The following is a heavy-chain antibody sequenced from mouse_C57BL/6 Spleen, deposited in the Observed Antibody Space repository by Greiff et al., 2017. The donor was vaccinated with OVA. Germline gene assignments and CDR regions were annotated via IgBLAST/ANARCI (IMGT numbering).Heavy chain of an antibody. V-gene: IGHV1-85*01. CDR2: IYPRDGST. J-gene: IGHJ3*01. CDR3: ARRAAQAPFAY. CDR1: GYTFTSYD. D-gene: IGHD3-2*02. Sequence: VQRVESGPELVKPGASVKLSCKASGYTFTSYDINWVKQRPGQGLEWIGWIYPRDGSTKYNEKFKGKATLTVDTSSSTAYMELHSLTSEDSAVYFCARRAAQAPFAYWGQGTLVTVSA.